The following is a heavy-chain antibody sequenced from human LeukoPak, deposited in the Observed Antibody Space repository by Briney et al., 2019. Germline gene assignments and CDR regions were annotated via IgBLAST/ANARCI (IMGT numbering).Heavy chain of an antibody. J-gene: IGHJ3*02. V-gene: IGHV3-7*01. CDR1: GFTFSSYW. CDR3: ARVRSGYSQGAFDI. D-gene: IGHD3-22*01. Sequence: GGPLRLSCAASGFTFSSYWMNWVRQAPGKGLEWVANIKQDGSEKYYVDSVKGRFTISRDNAKNSLYLQMNSLRAEDTAVYYRARVRSGYSQGAFDIWGQGTMVTVSS. CDR2: IKQDGSEK.